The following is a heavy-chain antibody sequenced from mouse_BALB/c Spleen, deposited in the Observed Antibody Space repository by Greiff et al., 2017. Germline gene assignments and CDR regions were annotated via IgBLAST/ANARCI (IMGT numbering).Heavy chain of an antibody. CDR3: ARRYYAMDY. CDR2: INPDSSTI. Sequence: EVKLQESGGGLVQPGGSLKLSCAASGFDFSRYWMSWVRQAPGKGLEWIGEINPDSSTINYTPSLKDKFIISRDNAKNTLYLQMSKVRSEDTALYYCARRYYAMDYWGQGTSVTVSS. CDR1: GFDFSRYW. V-gene: IGHV4-1*02. J-gene: IGHJ4*01.